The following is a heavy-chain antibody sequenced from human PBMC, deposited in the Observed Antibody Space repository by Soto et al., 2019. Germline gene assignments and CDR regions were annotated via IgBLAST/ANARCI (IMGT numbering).Heavy chain of an antibody. V-gene: IGHV4-30-2*01. J-gene: IGHJ4*02. Sequence: ILSLTCAVSGGSISSGGYSWSWIRQPPGKGLEWIGYIYHSGSTYYNPSLKSRVTISIDRSKNQFSLKLSSVTAADTAVYYCARTITYYYDSSGYYFDYSGQGTLVTVSS. CDR1: GGSISSGGYS. CDR2: IYHSGST. CDR3: ARTITYYYDSSGYYFDY. D-gene: IGHD3-22*01.